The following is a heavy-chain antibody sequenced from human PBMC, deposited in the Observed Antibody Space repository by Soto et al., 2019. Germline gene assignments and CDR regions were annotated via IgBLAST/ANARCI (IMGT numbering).Heavy chain of an antibody. CDR1: GFTFSSYV. CDR3: AKARAVAGQGPGIFDY. D-gene: IGHD6-19*01. Sequence: GGSLRLSCAASGFTFSSYVMSWVRQAPGKGLEWVSAISGSGGSTYYADSVKGRLTISRDNSKNTLYLQMNSLRAEDTALYYCAKARAVAGQGPGIFDYWGQGTLVTVSS. V-gene: IGHV3-23*01. CDR2: ISGSGGST. J-gene: IGHJ4*02.